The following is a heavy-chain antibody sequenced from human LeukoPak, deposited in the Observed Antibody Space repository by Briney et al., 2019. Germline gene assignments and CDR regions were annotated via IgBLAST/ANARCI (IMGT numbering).Heavy chain of an antibody. J-gene: IGHJ4*02. CDR3: ARDPNGDYDFDY. V-gene: IGHV1-18*01. CDR2: ISAYNGHT. Sequence: ASVKVSCKASGYTFTGYCISWVRQAPGQGLEWMGWISAYNGHTSYAQKLQGRVTMTTDTSTSTAYMELRSLRSDVTAVYYCARDPNGDYDFDYWGQGTLVTVSS. D-gene: IGHD4-17*01. CDR1: GYTFTGYC.